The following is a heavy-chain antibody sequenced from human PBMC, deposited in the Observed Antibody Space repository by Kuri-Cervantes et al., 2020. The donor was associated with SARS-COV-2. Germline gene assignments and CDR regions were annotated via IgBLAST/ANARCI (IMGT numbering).Heavy chain of an antibody. J-gene: IGHJ6*03. Sequence: SETLSLTCTVSGGSISSGGYYWSWIRQHPGKGLEWIGYIYYSGSTYYNPSLESRVTISVDTSKNQFSLNLSSVTAGDTAPYYCARGPWRSEQVGPPYYNYLDVWGKGTTVTVSS. CDR2: IYYSGST. V-gene: IGHV4-31*03. D-gene: IGHD3-16*01. CDR3: ARGPWRSEQVGPPYYNYLDV. CDR1: GGSISSGGYY.